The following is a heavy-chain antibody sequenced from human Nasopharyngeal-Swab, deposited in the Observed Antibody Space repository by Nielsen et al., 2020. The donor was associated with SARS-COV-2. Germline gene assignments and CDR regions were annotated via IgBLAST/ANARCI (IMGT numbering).Heavy chain of an antibody. CDR1: GYTFTSYY. J-gene: IGHJ6*02. D-gene: IGHD3-3*01. Sequence: ASVKVSCKASGYTFTSYYMHWVRQAPGQGLEWMGIINPSGGSTSYAQKFQGRVTMTTDTSTSTAYMELRSLRSDDTAVYYCAREGAFTIFGVVTNYYYYGMDVWGQGTTVTVSS. CDR2: INPSGGST. V-gene: IGHV1-46*01. CDR3: AREGAFTIFGVVTNYYYYGMDV.